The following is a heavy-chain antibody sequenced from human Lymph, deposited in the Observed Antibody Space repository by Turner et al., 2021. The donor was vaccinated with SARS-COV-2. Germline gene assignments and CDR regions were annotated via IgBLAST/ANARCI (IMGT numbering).Heavy chain of an antibody. J-gene: IGHJ6*02. D-gene: IGHD3-3*01. CDR1: GFTFSSYG. Sequence: QVQLVESGGGVVQPGRSLRLSCAASGFTFSSYGMHWVRQAPGKGLEWVAVISDDGSNKYYADSVKGRFTISRDNSKNTLYLQMNSLRAEDTAVYYCAKVRSIFGVVIGGMDVWGQGTTVTVSS. CDR2: ISDDGSNK. CDR3: AKVRSIFGVVIGGMDV. V-gene: IGHV3-30*18.